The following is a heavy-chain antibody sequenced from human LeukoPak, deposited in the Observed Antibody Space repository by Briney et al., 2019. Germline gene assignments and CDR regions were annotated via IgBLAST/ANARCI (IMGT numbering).Heavy chain of an antibody. CDR1: GGTFRSYA. D-gene: IGHD3-22*01. Sequence: ASVKVSCKASGGTFRSYAISWVRQAPGQGLEWMGGIIPIFDIANYAQKSQGRATITADESTNTAYLEISSLTSDDTAVYYCARCSPGDSSNFYAVLQYWGQGTQVTVST. J-gene: IGHJ4*02. CDR3: ARCSPGDSSNFYAVLQY. CDR2: IIPIFDIA. V-gene: IGHV1-69*13.